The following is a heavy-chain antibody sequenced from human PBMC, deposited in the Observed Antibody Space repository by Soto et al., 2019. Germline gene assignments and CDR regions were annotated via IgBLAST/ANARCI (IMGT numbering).Heavy chain of an antibody. CDR3: ARENGRPAAYKGGNWSDP. CDR1: GGSIGGYD. Sequence: PSETLSLTCSVSGGSIGGYDWSWIRQPPGKGLEWIGYIYYSGSTNYNPSLKSRVTISVDTSKNQFSLKLSSVTAADTAMYYCARENGRPAAYKGGNWSDPWGQGTLVTVSS. D-gene: IGHD2-2*01. V-gene: IGHV4-59*01. CDR2: IYYSGST. J-gene: IGHJ5*02.